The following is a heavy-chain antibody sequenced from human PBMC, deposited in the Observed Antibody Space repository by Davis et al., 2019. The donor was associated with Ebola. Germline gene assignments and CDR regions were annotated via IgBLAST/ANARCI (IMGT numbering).Heavy chain of an antibody. CDR1: GFTFRSYW. CDR2: INQDGSEP. J-gene: IGHJ4*02. Sequence: GESLKISCAASGFTFRSYWMGWVRQAPGKGLEWVANINQDGSEPKYVDSVKGRFTISRDNAKNSLFLQMNNLRAEDTATYYCLRFFFDLWGQGALVTVSS. CDR3: LRFFFDL. V-gene: IGHV3-7*03.